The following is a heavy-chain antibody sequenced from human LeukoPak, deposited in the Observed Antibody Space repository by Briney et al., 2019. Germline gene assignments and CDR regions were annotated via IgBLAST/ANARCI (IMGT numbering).Heavy chain of an antibody. D-gene: IGHD6-13*01. J-gene: IGHJ6*03. CDR1: GFTFSIYS. Sequence: PGGSLRLSCAATGFTFSIYSMNWVRQAPGKGLEWVSSISSSSSYIYYADSVKGRFTISRDNAKNSLYLQMNSLRAEDTAVYYCARGDSSSWYGSGWNYMDVWGKGTTVTDSS. CDR2: ISSSSSYI. CDR3: ARGDSSSWYGSGWNYMDV. V-gene: IGHV3-21*01.